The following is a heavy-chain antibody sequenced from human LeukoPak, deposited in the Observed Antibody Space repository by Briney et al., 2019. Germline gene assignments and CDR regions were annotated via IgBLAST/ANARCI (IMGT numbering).Heavy chain of an antibody. Sequence: RGESLKISCKGSGYSFTSNWIGWVRQMPGKGLEWMGIIYPGDSDTRYSPSFQGQVTISADKSISTAYLQWSSLKASDTAMYYCASSIAVASDAFDIWGQGTMVTVSS. J-gene: IGHJ3*02. CDR3: ASSIAVASDAFDI. CDR1: GYSFTSNW. V-gene: IGHV5-51*01. CDR2: IYPGDSDT. D-gene: IGHD6-19*01.